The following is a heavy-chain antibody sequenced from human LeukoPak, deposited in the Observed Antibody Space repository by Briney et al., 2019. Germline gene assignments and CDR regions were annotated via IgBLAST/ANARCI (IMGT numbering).Heavy chain of an antibody. Sequence: SETLSLTCTVFGGSISSYYWSWIRQPPGKGLEWIGYIYYSGSTNYNPSLKSRVTISVDTSKNQFSLKLSSVTAADTAVYYCARAYLHYGSGSYVWFDPWGQGTLVTVSS. CDR1: GGSISSYY. V-gene: IGHV4-59*01. CDR2: IYYSGST. J-gene: IGHJ5*02. CDR3: ARAYLHYGSGSYVWFDP. D-gene: IGHD3-10*01.